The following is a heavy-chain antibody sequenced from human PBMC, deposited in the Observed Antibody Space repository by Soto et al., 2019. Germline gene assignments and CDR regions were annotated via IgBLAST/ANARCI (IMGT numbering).Heavy chain of an antibody. J-gene: IGHJ4*02. D-gene: IGHD3-16*01. CDR3: ARDTWGGDASTFDY. Sequence: QVQLVQSGAEVKKPGSPVKVSCKASGGTLSNSAISWVRQAPGQGLEWMGGIIPIFGTTNYAQKFQGKVTITADESTRTAYMELGSLTSDDTAVYYCARDTWGGDASTFDYWGRGTLVSVS. V-gene: IGHV1-69*01. CDR1: GGTLSNSA. CDR2: IIPIFGTT.